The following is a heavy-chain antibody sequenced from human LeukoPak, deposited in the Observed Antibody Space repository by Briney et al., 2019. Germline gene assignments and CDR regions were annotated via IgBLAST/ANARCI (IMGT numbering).Heavy chain of an antibody. CDR2: INPNSGGT. CDR3: ARLSSGWSEPQH. D-gene: IGHD6-19*01. Sequence: ASVKVSCKASGYPFTGYYMHWVRQAPGQGLEWMGWINPNSGGTNYAQKFQGRVTMTRDTSISTAYMELSRLRSDDTAVYYCARLSSGWSEPQHWGQGTLVTVSS. V-gene: IGHV1-2*02. CDR1: GYPFTGYY. J-gene: IGHJ1*01.